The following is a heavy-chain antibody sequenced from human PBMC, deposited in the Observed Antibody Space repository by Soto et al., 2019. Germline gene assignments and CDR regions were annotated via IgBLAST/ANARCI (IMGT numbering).Heavy chain of an antibody. Sequence: QVQLQESGPGLVKPSQTLSLTCTVSGGSISSSSYYWSWIRQHPGKGLEWIGYILYAGSSYYDPSVQSRVLISLDTSCIQISLMLRSATDADTAVYYCARDPLSFGELRGSDVWGQGTTVTVSS. J-gene: IGHJ6*02. CDR3: ARDPLSFGELRGSDV. D-gene: IGHD3-10*01. CDR2: ILYAGSS. CDR1: GGSISSSSYY. V-gene: IGHV4-31*03.